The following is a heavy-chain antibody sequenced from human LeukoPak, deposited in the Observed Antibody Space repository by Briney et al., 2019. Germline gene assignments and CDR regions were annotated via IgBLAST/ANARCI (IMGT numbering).Heavy chain of an antibody. V-gene: IGHV1-18*01. D-gene: IGHD3-9*01. Sequence: ASVKVSCKASGYTFTSYGIRWVRQAPGQGLEWMGWISAYNGNTNYAQKLQGRVTMTTDTSTSTAYMELRSLRSDDTAVYYCAREAPYDILTGYYPDYYYYGMDVWGQGTTVTVSS. CDR1: GYTFTSYG. J-gene: IGHJ6*02. CDR3: AREAPYDILTGYYPDYYYYGMDV. CDR2: ISAYNGNT.